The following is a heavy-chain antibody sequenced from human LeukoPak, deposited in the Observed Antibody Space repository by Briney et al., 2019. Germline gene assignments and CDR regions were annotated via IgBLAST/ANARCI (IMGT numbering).Heavy chain of an antibody. CDR3: ATYVDTAMVVGFDY. J-gene: IGHJ4*02. V-gene: IGHV4-59*08. CDR2: IYYSGST. D-gene: IGHD5-18*01. Sequence: SETLSLTCTVSGGSISSYYWSWIRQPPGKGLEWIGHIYYSGSTSYNPSLKSRVTISVDTSKNQFSLKLSSVTAADTAVYYCATYVDTAMVVGFDYWGQGTLVTVSS. CDR1: GGSISSYY.